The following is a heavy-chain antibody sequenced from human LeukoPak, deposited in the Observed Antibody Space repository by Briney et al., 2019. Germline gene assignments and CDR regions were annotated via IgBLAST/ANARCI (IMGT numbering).Heavy chain of an antibody. Sequence: GGSLRLSCAASGFTFSDYYMSWIRQAPGKGLEWVSYISSSGSTIYYADSVKGRFTISRDNAKNSLYLQMNSLRAEDTAVYYCARALRWRYYASSGYYPFDYWGQGTLVTVSS. V-gene: IGHV3-11*01. J-gene: IGHJ4*02. CDR2: ISSSGSTI. CDR1: GFTFSDYY. CDR3: ARALRWRYYASSGYYPFDY. D-gene: IGHD3-22*01.